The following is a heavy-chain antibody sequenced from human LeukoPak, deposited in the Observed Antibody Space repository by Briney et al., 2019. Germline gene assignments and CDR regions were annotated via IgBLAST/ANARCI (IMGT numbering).Heavy chain of an antibody. CDR2: ISPYNGNT. Sequence: ASVKVSCKPSGYTFINHGISWVRQAPGQGLEWMGWISPYNGNTNYAQKLQGRVTMTTDTSTSTAYMELRSLRSDDTAVYYCARVLVPPYGKSTEDIDYWGQGTLVTVSS. V-gene: IGHV1-18*01. D-gene: IGHD2-2*01. CDR1: GYTFINHG. CDR3: ARVLVPPYGKSTEDIDY. J-gene: IGHJ4*02.